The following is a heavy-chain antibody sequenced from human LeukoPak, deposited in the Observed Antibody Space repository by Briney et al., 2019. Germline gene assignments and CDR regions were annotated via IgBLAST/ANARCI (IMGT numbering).Heavy chain of an antibody. CDR2: IHPSSGGT. Sequence: ASVKVSCKASGYIFTAYYIHWVRQAPGQGLEWVGRIHPSSGGTEYAQNFQGRVTVTRDTSITTAYMELNRLTSDDTAVYYCARNYGDLDYWGQGTLVTASS. V-gene: IGHV1-2*06. CDR1: GYIFTAYY. D-gene: IGHD4-17*01. J-gene: IGHJ4*02. CDR3: ARNYGDLDY.